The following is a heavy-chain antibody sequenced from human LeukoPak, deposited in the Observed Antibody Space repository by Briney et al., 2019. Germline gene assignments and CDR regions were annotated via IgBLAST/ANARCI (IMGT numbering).Heavy chain of an antibody. CDR2: ISWHGSTT. CDR3: TKDIGDSIGYNYFDS. J-gene: IGHJ4*02. CDR1: GFTFDDYT. V-gene: IGHV3-43*01. Sequence: GGSLRLSCAASGFTFDDYTMHWVRRAPGKGLEWVSVISWHGSTTKYADSVRGRFTISRDNRKNSLSLQMNSLRPEDTALYYCTKDIGDSIGYNYFDSWGQGTLVTVSS. D-gene: IGHD3-22*01.